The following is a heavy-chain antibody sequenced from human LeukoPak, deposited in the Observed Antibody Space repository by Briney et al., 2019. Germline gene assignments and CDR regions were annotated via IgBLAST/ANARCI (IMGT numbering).Heavy chain of an antibody. D-gene: IGHD2-2*01. J-gene: IGHJ4*02. CDR1: GGTFSSYA. CDR3: ARAKQDIVVVPAAL. Sequence: SVKVSCKASGGTFSSYAISWVRQAPGQGLEWMGGIIPIFGTANYAQKFQGRVTITADESTRTAYMELSSLRSEDTAVYYCARAKQDIVVVPAALWGQGTLVTVSS. CDR2: IIPIFGTA. V-gene: IGHV1-69*13.